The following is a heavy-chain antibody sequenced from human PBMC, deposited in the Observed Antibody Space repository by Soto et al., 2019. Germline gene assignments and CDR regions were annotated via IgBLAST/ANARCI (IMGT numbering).Heavy chain of an antibody. CDR2: IYYSGST. J-gene: IGHJ4*02. Sequence: SETLSLTCTVSGGSISSGGYYWSWIRQHPGKGLEWIGYIYYSGSTYYNPSLKSRVTISVDTSKNQFSLKLSSVTAADTAVYYCAXVNIVVVPAATATHFDYWGQGTLVTVSS. CDR3: AXVNIVVVPAATATHFDY. V-gene: IGHV4-31*03. D-gene: IGHD2-2*01. CDR1: GGSISSGGYY.